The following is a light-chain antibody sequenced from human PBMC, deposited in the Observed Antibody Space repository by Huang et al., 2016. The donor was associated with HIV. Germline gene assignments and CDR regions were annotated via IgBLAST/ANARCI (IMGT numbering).Light chain of an antibody. CDR2: EAS. V-gene: IGKV1-5*03. CDR1: QSVSTW. Sequence: DIQMTQSSSTLSASVGDTVTIACRASQSVSTWLAWYQQQAGRAPNLLIYEASTLESGVPSRVSGGGSGTDFTLTISSLQPDDFATYYCQQYKSFPWTFGQGTKVEV. CDR3: QQYKSFPWT. J-gene: IGKJ1*01.